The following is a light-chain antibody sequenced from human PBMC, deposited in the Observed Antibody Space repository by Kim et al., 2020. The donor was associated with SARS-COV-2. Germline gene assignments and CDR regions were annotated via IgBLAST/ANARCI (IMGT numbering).Light chain of an antibody. V-gene: IGLV3-19*01. CDR2: GKN. Sequence: SELTQDPAVSVALGQTVRITCQGDSLRSYYATWYQQKPGQAPILVIYGKNSRPSGIPDRFSGSSSGNTASLTITGTQAGDEADYYCNSRDSNNNVLFGG. CDR1: SLRSYY. J-gene: IGLJ2*01. CDR3: NSRDSNNNVL.